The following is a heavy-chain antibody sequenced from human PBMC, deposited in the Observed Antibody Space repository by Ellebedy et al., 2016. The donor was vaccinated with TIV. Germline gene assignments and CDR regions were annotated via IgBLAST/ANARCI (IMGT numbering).Heavy chain of an antibody. CDR2: IRQDGSDK. CDR3: ARTEKGTFYFDY. CDR1: GFTFSSYW. D-gene: IGHD2/OR15-2a*01. Sequence: GESLKISCAGSGFTFSSYWMGWVRQAPGKGLEWVANIRQDGSDKYYVDSVKGRFTISRDNAKNSLYLQMNSLRAEDTAVYYCARTEKGTFYFDYWGQGTLVTVSS. V-gene: IGHV3-7*01. J-gene: IGHJ4*02.